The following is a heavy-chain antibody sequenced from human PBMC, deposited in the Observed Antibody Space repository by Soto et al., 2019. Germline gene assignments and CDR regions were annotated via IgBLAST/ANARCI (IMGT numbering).Heavy chain of an antibody. Sequence: GGSLRLSCAASGFTFSNAWMNWVRQAPGKGLEWVGRIKSKTDGGTTDYAAPVKGRFTISRDDSKNTLYLQMNSLKTEDTAVYYCTTDNHLGYFDWSANRNWGQGTLVTVSS. CDR3: TTDNHLGYFDWSANRN. V-gene: IGHV3-15*07. D-gene: IGHD3-9*01. CDR1: GFTFSNAW. J-gene: IGHJ4*02. CDR2: IKSKTDGGTT.